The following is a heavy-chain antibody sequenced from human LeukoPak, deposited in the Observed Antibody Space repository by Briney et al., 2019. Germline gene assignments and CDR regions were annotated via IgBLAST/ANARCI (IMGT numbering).Heavy chain of an antibody. CDR3: ARGSGWYDP. CDR1: GGSISGRS. D-gene: IGHD3-3*01. V-gene: IGHV4-59*11. Sequence: SETLSLTCTVSGGSISGRSWSWIRQPPGKGLEWIGYILASGKTNYNPSLQSRVTISVDTSKNQFSLRLSPVTAADTAVYFCARGSGWYDPWGQGTLVTVSS. J-gene: IGHJ5*02. CDR2: ILASGKT.